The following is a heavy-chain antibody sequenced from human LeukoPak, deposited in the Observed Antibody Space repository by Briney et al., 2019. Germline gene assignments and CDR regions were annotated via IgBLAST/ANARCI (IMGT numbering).Heavy chain of an antibody. CDR3: ARVVKYRSGPLTDLLPYYFDY. Sequence: ASVTVSCTASGYTFTSYAMHWVRQAPGQRLEWMGWINAGNGNTKYSQEFQGRVTITRDTSASTAYMELSSLRSEDMAVYYCARVVKYRSGPLTDLLPYYFDYWGQGTLVTVSS. D-gene: IGHD6-19*01. CDR2: INAGNGNT. J-gene: IGHJ4*02. V-gene: IGHV1-3*03. CDR1: GYTFTSYA.